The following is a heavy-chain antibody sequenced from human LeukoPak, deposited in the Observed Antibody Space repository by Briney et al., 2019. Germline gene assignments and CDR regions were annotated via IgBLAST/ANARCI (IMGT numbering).Heavy chain of an antibody. D-gene: IGHD5-24*01. CDR3: ARDTSTHWFDP. J-gene: IGHJ5*02. V-gene: IGHV3-23*01. CDR1: GFTFSSYA. CDR2: ISGSGGST. Sequence: GGSLRLSCAASGFTFSSYAMSWVRQAPGKGLEWVSAISGSGGSTYYADSVKGRFTISRDNAKNSLYLQMNSLRAEDTAVYYCARDTSTHWFDPWGQGTLVTVSS.